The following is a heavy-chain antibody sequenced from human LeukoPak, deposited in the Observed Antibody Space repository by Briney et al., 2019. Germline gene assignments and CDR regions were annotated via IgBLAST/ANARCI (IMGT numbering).Heavy chain of an antibody. Sequence: SETLSLTCTVSGGSISSSSYYWGWIRQPPGKGLEWIGSIYYSGSTYYNPSLKSRVTISVDTSKNQFSLKLSSVTAADTAVYYSARTRFVWSGYSYFDYWGQGTLVTVSS. CDR1: GGSISSSSYY. CDR2: IYYSGST. CDR3: ARTRFVWSGYSYFDY. V-gene: IGHV4-39*07. J-gene: IGHJ4*02. D-gene: IGHD3-3*01.